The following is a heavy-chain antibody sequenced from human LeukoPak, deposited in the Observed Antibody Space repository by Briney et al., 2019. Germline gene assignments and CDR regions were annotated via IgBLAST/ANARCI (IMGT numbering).Heavy chain of an antibody. D-gene: IGHD2-21*02. J-gene: IGHJ6*02. CDR1: GFTFSRYA. CDR2: ISYDGSNK. CDR3: ARADCGGDCYPKFYYYYRMEL. Sequence: PGGSLRLSCAASGFTFSRYAMHWVGQAPGKGLEWVAVISYDGSNKYYVDSVKGRFTISRDNSKNTLYLQMNSLRAEGTAGCYCARADCGGDCYPKFYYYYRMELWGQGPTVTVSS. V-gene: IGHV3-30*04.